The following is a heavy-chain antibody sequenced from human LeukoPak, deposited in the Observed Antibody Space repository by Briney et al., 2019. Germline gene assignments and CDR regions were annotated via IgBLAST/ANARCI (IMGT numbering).Heavy chain of an antibody. D-gene: IGHD2-15*01. CDR3: ARQISYYYYYMDV. CDR2: IYYSGST. Sequence: PSETLSLTCTVSGVSISSNYWSWIRQPPGKGLEWIGSIYYSGSTYYNPSLKSRVTISVDTSKNQFSLKLSSVTAADTAVYYCARQISYYYYYMDVWGKGTTVTVSS. CDR1: GVSISSNY. J-gene: IGHJ6*03. V-gene: IGHV4-39*01.